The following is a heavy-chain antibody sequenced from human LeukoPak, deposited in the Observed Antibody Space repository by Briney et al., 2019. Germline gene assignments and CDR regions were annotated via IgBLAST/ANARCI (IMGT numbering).Heavy chain of an antibody. Sequence: SVKVSCKASGGTFSSYTISWVRQAPGQGLEWMGRIIPILGIANYAQKFQGRVTITADKSTSTAYMELSSLRSEDTAVYYCASVYDFWSGNDDYWGQGTLVTVSS. D-gene: IGHD3-3*01. V-gene: IGHV1-69*02. CDR1: GGTFSSYT. CDR2: IIPILGIA. J-gene: IGHJ4*02. CDR3: ASVYDFWSGNDDY.